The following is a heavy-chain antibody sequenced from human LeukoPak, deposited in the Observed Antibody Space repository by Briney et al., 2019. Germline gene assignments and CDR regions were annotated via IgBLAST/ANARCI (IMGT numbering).Heavy chain of an antibody. Sequence: RAASVKVSCKASGGTFSSYAISWVRQAPGQGLEWMGWISAYNGNTNYAQKLQGRVTITTDTSTSTAYMELRSLRSDDTAVYYCATGQEGSGYDAFDIWGQGTMVTVSS. CDR2: ISAYNGNT. D-gene: IGHD3-10*01. J-gene: IGHJ3*02. V-gene: IGHV1-18*01. CDR3: ATGQEGSGYDAFDI. CDR1: GGTFSSYA.